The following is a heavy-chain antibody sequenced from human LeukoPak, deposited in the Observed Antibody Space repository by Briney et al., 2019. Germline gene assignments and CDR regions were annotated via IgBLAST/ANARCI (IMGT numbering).Heavy chain of an antibody. V-gene: IGHV4-59*01. J-gene: IGHJ3*02. CDR1: GGSISSYY. CDR3: AREGRWFYDSSGPEAGDAFDI. D-gene: IGHD3-22*01. CDR2: IYYSGST. Sequence: SETLSLTCTVSGGSISSYYWSWIRQPPGKGLEWIGYIYYSGSTNYNPSLKSRVTISVDTSKNQFSLKLSSVTAADTAVYYCAREGRWFYDSSGPEAGDAFDIWGQGTMVTVFS.